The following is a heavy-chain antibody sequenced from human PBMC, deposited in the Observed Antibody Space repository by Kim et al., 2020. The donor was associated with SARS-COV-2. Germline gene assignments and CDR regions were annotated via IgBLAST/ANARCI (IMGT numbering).Heavy chain of an antibody. Sequence: LTSRVTISVDTSKNQISLKLSSVTAADTAVYYCARATRQWLVNYYYYYMDVWGKGTTVTVSS. CDR3: ARATRQWLVNYYYYYMDV. J-gene: IGHJ6*03. D-gene: IGHD6-19*01. V-gene: IGHV4-34*01.